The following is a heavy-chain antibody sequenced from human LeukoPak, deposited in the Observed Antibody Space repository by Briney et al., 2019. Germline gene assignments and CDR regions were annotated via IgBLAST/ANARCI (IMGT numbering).Heavy chain of an antibody. D-gene: IGHD3-22*01. V-gene: IGHV3-30*18. CDR1: GFTIIPYD. J-gene: IGHJ4*02. CDR3: AKGYYDRSNLFDY. CDR2: ISSDGSNK. Sequence: GGSLRLSCAASGFTIIPYDMHWVRQAPGKGLEWVAVISSDGSNKHYADSVKGRFTISRDNSKNTLYLQMNSLRAEDTAVYYCAKGYYDRSNLFDYWGQGTLVTVSS.